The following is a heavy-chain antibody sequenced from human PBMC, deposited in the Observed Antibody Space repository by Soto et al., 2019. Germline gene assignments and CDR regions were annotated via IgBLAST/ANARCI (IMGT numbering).Heavy chain of an antibody. CDR1: GGTFSSYA. J-gene: IGHJ6*02. CDR3: ARDGTCEDDFWSGPYYYGMDV. CDR2: IIPIFGTA. D-gene: IGHD3-3*01. V-gene: IGHV1-69*01. Sequence: QVQLVQSGAEVKKPGSSVKGSCKASGGTFSSYAISWVRQAPGQGLEWMGGIIPIFGTANYAQKFQGRVTITADESTNTAYMELSSLRSDDTDVYYCARDGTCEDDFWSGPYYYGMDVWGQGTTVTVSS.